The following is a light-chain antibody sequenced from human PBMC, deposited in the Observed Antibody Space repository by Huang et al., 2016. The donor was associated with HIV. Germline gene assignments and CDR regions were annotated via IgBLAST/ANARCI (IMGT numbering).Light chain of an antibody. CDR3: QQRGDWPLT. J-gene: IGKJ4*01. V-gene: IGKV3-11*01. Sequence: EIVLTQSPATLSLSPGERATLSCRASQSIINFLAWYQQKPGQAPRLLIYDASNRATGSPARFSGSGSGTDFTLTTSSLEPEDFAVYYCQQRGDWPLTFGGGAKVEI. CDR1: QSIINF. CDR2: DAS.